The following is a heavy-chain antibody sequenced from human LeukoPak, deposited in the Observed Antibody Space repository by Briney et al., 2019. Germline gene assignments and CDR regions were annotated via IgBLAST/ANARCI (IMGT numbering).Heavy chain of an antibody. V-gene: IGHV3-66*01. J-gene: IGHJ4*02. CDR3: ASPKGGYSYGFNY. Sequence: PGGSLRLSCAASGLAVSNNYMSWVRQAPGKGLEWVSVIYSGGSTYYADSVKGRFTISRDNSKNTLYLQMNSLRAEDTAVYYCASPKGGYSYGFNYWGQGTLVTVSS. CDR2: IYSGGST. CDR1: GLAVSNNY. D-gene: IGHD5-18*01.